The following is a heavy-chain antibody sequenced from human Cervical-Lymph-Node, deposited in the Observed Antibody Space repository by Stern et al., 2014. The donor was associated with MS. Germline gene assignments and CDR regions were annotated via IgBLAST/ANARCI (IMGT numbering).Heavy chain of an antibody. J-gene: IGHJ5*02. CDR3: AREEQQLVHGNWFDP. V-gene: IGHV4-38-2*02. CDR1: GYSISSGYY. Sequence: QVQLQESGPGLVKPSETLSLTCTVSGYSISSGYYWGWIRQHPGKGLEWIGNIYHSGSTYYHPSLKSRVTISVDTSTHQFSLKLTSVTAADTAVYYCAREEQQLVHGNWFDPWGQGTLVTVSS. D-gene: IGHD6-13*01. CDR2: IYHSGST.